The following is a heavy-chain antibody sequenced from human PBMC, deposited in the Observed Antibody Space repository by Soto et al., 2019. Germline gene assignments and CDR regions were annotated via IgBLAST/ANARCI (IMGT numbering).Heavy chain of an antibody. D-gene: IGHD3-3*01. Sequence: SETLSLTCAVYGGSFSGYYWSWIRQPPGKGLEWIGEINHSGSTNYNPSLKSRVTISVDTSKNQFSLKLGSVTAADTAVYYCARGRKRITIFGVPPDAFDIWGQGTMVTVSS. CDR1: GGSFSGYY. J-gene: IGHJ3*02. CDR3: ARGRKRITIFGVPPDAFDI. CDR2: INHSGST. V-gene: IGHV4-34*01.